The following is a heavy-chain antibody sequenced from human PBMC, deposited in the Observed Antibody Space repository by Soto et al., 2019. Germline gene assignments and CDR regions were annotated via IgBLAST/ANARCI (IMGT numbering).Heavy chain of an antibody. V-gene: IGHV3-23*01. CDR1: GFTFSSYA. CDR3: AKAITYDYVWGSYRKPNYYYYGMDV. Sequence: GGSLRLSCAASGFTFSSYAMSWVRQAPGKGLEWVSAISGSGGSTYYADSVKGRFTISRDNSKNTLYLQMNSLRAEDTAVYYCAKAITYDYVWGSYRKPNYYYYGMDVWGQGTTVTVSS. J-gene: IGHJ6*02. D-gene: IGHD3-16*02. CDR2: ISGSGGST.